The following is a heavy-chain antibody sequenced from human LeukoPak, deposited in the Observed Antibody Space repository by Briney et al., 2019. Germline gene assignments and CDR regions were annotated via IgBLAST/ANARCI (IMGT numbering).Heavy chain of an antibody. J-gene: IGHJ4*02. V-gene: IGHV1-18*01. CDR3: ARPFVVVPAAIYYFDY. CDR2: ISAYNGNT. D-gene: IGHD2-2*02. Sequence: ASVKVSCKASGYTFTSYGISWVRQAPGQGLEWMGWISAYNGNTNYAQKLQGRVTMTTDTSTSTAYMEPRSLRSDDTAVYYCARPFVVVPAAIYYFDYWGQGTLVTVSS. CDR1: GYTFTSYG.